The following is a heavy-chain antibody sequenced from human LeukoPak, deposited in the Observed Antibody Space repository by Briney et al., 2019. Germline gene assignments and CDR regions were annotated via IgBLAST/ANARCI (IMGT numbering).Heavy chain of an antibody. D-gene: IGHD1-1*01. CDR1: GFTFSSYA. CDR3: ARSRRTTYNWFDP. J-gene: IGHJ5*02. V-gene: IGHV3-30-3*01. Sequence: PGRSLRLSCAASGFTFSSYAMHSVRQAPGKGLEWVAVISYDGSNKYYADSVKGRFTISRDNSKNTLYLQMNSLRAEDTAVYYCARSRRTTYNWFDPWGQGTLVTVSS. CDR2: ISYDGSNK.